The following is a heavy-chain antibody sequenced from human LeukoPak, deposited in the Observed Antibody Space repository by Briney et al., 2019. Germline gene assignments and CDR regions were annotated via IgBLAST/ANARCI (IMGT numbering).Heavy chain of an antibody. D-gene: IGHD3-10*01. J-gene: IGHJ4*02. CDR2: IYHSGST. CDR1: GYSISSGYY. CDR3: ARDTWSGSDY. Sequence: PSETLSLTCAVSGYSISSGYYWGWIRQPPGKGLEWIGSIYHSGSTNYNPSLKSRVTMSVDTSKNQFSLKLSSVTAADTAVYYCARDTWSGSDYWGQGTLVTVSS. V-gene: IGHV4-38-2*02.